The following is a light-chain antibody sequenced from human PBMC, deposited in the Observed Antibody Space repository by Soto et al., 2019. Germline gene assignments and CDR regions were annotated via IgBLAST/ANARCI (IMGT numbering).Light chain of an antibody. V-gene: IGKV3-20*01. CDR1: RSISTY. J-gene: IGKJ4*01. CDR3: QQYGSSPPLT. Sequence: ETVLTQSPATLSLSPGERATLSCRASRSISTYLAWYQQKPGQAPRLLIYGASTRATGIPDRFSGSGSGTDFTLNSSSLEPEDFEVYYCQQYGSSPPLTFGGGTKVDIK. CDR2: GAS.